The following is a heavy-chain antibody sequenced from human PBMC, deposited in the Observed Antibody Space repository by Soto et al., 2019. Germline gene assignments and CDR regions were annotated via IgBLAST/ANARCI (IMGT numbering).Heavy chain of an antibody. CDR3: AAAPRY. J-gene: IGHJ4*02. CDR1: GGSISSYY. D-gene: IGHD2-15*01. Sequence: QVQLQESGPGLVKPSETLSLTCTVSGGSISSYYWSWIRQPPGKGLEWIGYIYDSGSTNYNPSLKSRVTLSVDTSKNQFSLRLTSVTAADTAVYYCAAAPRYWGQGTLVTVSS. CDR2: IYDSGST. V-gene: IGHV4-59*01.